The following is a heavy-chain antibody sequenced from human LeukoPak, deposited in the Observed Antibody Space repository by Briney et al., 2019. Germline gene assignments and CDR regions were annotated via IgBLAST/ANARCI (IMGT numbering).Heavy chain of an antibody. V-gene: IGHV3-30-3*01. CDR3: ARDPGPFDTYYYGSGSFFDY. CDR2: ISYDGSNK. D-gene: IGHD3-10*01. CDR1: GFTFSSYA. Sequence: GRSLRLSCAASGFTFSSYAMHWVRQAPGKGLEWVAVISYDGSNKYYADSVKGRFTISRDNAKNTLYLQMNSLRAEDTAVYYCARDPGPFDTYYYGSGSFFDYWGQGTLVTVSS. J-gene: IGHJ4*02.